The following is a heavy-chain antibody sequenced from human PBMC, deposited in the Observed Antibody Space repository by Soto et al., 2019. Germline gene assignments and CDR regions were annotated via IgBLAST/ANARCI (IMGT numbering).Heavy chain of an antibody. CDR3: ASSGWWYFDY. Sequence: PSDTLALTCTISGSSISNSSYYWGWIRQPPGKGLEWIGSIYYSGSTYYNPSLKSRVTISVDTSKNQFSLKLSSVTAADTAVYYCASSGWWYFDYWGQGTLVTVS. CDR2: IYYSGST. V-gene: IGHV4-39*01. J-gene: IGHJ4*02. CDR1: GSSISNSSYY. D-gene: IGHD6-19*01.